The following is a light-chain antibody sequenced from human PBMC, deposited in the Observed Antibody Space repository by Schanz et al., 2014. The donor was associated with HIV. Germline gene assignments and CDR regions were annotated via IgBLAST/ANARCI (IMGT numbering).Light chain of an antibody. Sequence: QSALTQPPSASGSRGQPVTISCTGTSSDVGHYDYVSWYQQHPGKAPKLMIYEVSKRPSGVPDRFSGSKSGNTASLTVSGLQAEDEADYYCSSHAGSDKFGIFGGGTKLTVL. CDR1: SSDVGHYDY. V-gene: IGLV2-8*01. J-gene: IGLJ2*01. CDR2: EVS. CDR3: SSHAGSDKFGI.